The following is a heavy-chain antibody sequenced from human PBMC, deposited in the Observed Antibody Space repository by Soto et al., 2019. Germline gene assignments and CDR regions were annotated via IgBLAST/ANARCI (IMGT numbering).Heavy chain of an antibody. D-gene: IGHD3-10*01. J-gene: IGHJ6*02. CDR1: GGTFSSYA. CDR2: IIPIFGTA. V-gene: IGHV1-69*13. Sequence: SVKVSCKASGGTFSSYAISWVRQAPGQGLEWMGGIIPIFGTANYAQKFQGRVTITADESTSTAYMELSSLRSEDTAVYYCARTRIYYGSGNYYYGMDVWGQGTTVTVSS. CDR3: ARTRIYYGSGNYYYGMDV.